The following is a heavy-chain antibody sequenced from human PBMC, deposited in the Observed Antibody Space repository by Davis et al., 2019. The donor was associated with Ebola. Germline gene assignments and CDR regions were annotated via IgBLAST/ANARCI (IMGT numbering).Heavy chain of an antibody. V-gene: IGHV3-73*01. D-gene: IGHD5-24*01. CDR1: GFTFSGSA. J-gene: IGHJ4*02. Sequence: PGGSLRLSCAASGFTFSGSAMHWVRQASGKGLEWVGRIRSKANSYATAYAASVKGRFTISRDNSKNTLYLQMNSLRAEDTAVYYCAKDHGDGYNAWIFDYWGQGTLVTVSS. CDR2: IRSKANSYAT. CDR3: AKDHGDGYNAWIFDY.